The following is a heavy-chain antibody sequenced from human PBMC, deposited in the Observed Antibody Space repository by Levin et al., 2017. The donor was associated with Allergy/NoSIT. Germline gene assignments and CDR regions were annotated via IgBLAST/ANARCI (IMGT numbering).Heavy chain of an antibody. Sequence: LGESLKISCKGSGYSFTSYWIGWVRQMPGKGLEWMGIIYPGDSDTRYSPSFQGQVTISADKSISTAYLQWSSLKASDTAMYYCARQIGSGYDSYAFDIWGQGTMVTVSS. V-gene: IGHV5-51*01. CDR2: IYPGDSDT. D-gene: IGHD5-12*01. J-gene: IGHJ3*02. CDR3: ARQIGSGYDSYAFDI. CDR1: GYSFTSYW.